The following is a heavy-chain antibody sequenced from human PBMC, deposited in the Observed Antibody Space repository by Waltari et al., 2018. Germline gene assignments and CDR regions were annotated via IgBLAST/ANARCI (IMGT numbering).Heavy chain of an antibody. CDR1: SFNVSSHY. Sequence: EVQLVESGGHLIQPGGSLRLSCAASSFNVSSHYMNWCRQAPGKGMEWVSILYHAGNTYYADSVKGRFTFSRDNSKNTLYLQMNSLRAEDTAVYYCARGNTKYGMDVWGQGTTVTVSS. CDR3: ARGNTKYGMDV. CDR2: LYHAGNT. D-gene: IGHD3-10*01. V-gene: IGHV3-53*01. J-gene: IGHJ6*02.